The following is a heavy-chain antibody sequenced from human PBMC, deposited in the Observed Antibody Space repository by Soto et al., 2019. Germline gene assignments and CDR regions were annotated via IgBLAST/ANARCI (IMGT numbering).Heavy chain of an antibody. D-gene: IGHD1-7*01. V-gene: IGHV4-30-4*01. J-gene: IGHJ4*02. CDR2: IYYRGST. CDR3: ARTGTTGPHFDY. Sequence: QVQLQESGPGLVKPSQTLSLTCTVSGGSISSGDYYWSWIRQPPGKGLEWIGYIYYRGSTYYNPALTSRVTISVDTTKNQFALKLSSVTAADTAVYYCARTGTTGPHFDYWGQGTLVTVSS. CDR1: GGSISSGDYY.